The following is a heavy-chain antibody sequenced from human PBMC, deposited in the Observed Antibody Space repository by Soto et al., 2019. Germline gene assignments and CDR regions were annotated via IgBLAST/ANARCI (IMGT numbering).Heavy chain of an antibody. V-gene: IGHV1-18*01. CDR3: ARKVAEGSTSWHFDY. J-gene: IGHJ4*02. CDR2: ISAYNGNT. CDR1: GYTFTSYG. D-gene: IGHD2-2*01. Sequence: ASVKVSCKASGYTFTSYGISWVRQAPGQGLEWMGWISAYNGNTNYAQKLQGRVTMTTDTSTSTAYMELRSLRSDDTAVYYCARKVAEGSTSWHFDYWGQGTLVTVSS.